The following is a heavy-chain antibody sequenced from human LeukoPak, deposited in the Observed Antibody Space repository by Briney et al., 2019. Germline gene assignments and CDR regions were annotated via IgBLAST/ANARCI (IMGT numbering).Heavy chain of an antibody. D-gene: IGHD3-16*02. CDR2: IYPGDSDT. CDR1: GYSFTSYW. Sequence: GESLKISCKGSGYSFTSYWIGWVRQMPGKGLEWMGIIYPGDSDTRYSPSFQGQVTISADKSISTAYLQWSSLKASDTAMYYWARRRSYDYVWGSYRYYFDYWGQGTLVTVSS. CDR3: ARRRSYDYVWGSYRYYFDY. V-gene: IGHV5-51*01. J-gene: IGHJ4*02.